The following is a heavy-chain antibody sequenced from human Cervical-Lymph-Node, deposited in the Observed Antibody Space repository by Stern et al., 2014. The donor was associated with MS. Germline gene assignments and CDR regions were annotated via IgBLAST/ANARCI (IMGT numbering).Heavy chain of an antibody. J-gene: IGHJ4*02. CDR1: GFTFSSYG. Sequence: QVQLVQSGGGVVQPGRSLRLTCTVSGFTFSSYGMHWVRQAPGKGLEWGSVISYDGSDTYYAEDVKGRFTISRDNTKNTLYLEMRRLRRDDTAVYYCVKRGITEVRGVRLGDYWGPGTLVIVSS. CDR3: VKRGITEVRGVRLGDY. CDR2: ISYDGSDT. V-gene: IGHV3-30*18. D-gene: IGHD3-10*01.